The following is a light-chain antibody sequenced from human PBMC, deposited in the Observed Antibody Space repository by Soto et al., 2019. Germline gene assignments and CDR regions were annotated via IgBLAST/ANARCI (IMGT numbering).Light chain of an antibody. Sequence: DIVMTQSPDSLAVSLGERATINCKSSQRVFYSSNNKNYLAWYQQKPGQPPKLLIYWASTREFGVPDRFSGSGSGTDFSLTISSLQAEDVAVYYCQQFYSNPQTFGQGTKVEIK. J-gene: IGKJ1*01. CDR1: QRVFYSSNNKNY. CDR3: QQFYSNPQT. V-gene: IGKV4-1*01. CDR2: WAS.